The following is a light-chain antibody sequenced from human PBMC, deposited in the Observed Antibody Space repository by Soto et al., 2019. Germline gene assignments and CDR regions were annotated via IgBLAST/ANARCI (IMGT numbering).Light chain of an antibody. CDR2: DAS. J-gene: IGKJ1*01. CDR3: QHYGSSPPSWT. CDR1: QSVSSNY. Sequence: EIVLTQSPGTLSLSPGERATLSCRASQSVSSNYLAWYQQKPGQPPRLLISDASSRATGIPDRFSGSGSGTDFTLTISGLEPEDFAVYYCQHYGSSPPSWTFGQVTKVEIK. V-gene: IGKV3-20*01.